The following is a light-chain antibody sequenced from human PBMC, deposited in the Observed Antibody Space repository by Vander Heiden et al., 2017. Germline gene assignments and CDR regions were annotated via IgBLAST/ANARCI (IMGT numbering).Light chain of an antibody. Sequence: AIRMTQSPSSLSASTGDRVTITCRASQGISSYLAWYQQKPGKAPKLLIYAASTLQSGVPSRFSGSGSGTDFTLTISCLQSEDFATYYCQHDDSSPRTFGHGTKVDIK. J-gene: IGKJ3*01. V-gene: IGKV1-8*01. CDR2: AAS. CDR1: QGISSY. CDR3: QHDDSSPRT.